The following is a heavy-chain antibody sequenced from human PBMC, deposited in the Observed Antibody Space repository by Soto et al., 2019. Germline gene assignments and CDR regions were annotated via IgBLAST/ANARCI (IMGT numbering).Heavy chain of an antibody. CDR1: GFTFSSYW. J-gene: IGHJ4*02. V-gene: IGHV3-74*01. Sequence: EVHLVESGGGLVQPGGSLRLSCAASGFTFSSYWMHWVRQAPGKGLVWVSRINSDGSSTNYADSVKGRFTISRDNAKNTVYLQMNSPRAEDTAMYYCASSARGIYGDYNWGQGTLVTVSP. D-gene: IGHD4-17*01. CDR2: INSDGSST. CDR3: ASSARGIYGDYN.